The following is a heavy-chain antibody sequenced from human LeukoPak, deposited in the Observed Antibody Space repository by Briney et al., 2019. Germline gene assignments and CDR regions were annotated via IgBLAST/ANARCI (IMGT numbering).Heavy chain of an antibody. D-gene: IGHD3-22*01. CDR3: ARGENYDSSGYGKLDY. V-gene: IGHV3-74*01. CDR2: DNSDGSST. Sequence: GGSLRLSCVAPGFTFISYWMHWVRQAPGKGLVWVSRDNSDGSSTSYADSVKGRFTISRDNAKNTLYLQMNSLRAEDTAVYYCARGENYDSSGYGKLDYWGQGTLVTVSS. J-gene: IGHJ4*02. CDR1: GFTFISYW.